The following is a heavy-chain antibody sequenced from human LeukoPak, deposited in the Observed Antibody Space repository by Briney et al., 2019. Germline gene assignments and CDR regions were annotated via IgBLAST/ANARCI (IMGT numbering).Heavy chain of an antibody. Sequence: ASVKVSCKASGYTFTSYYMHWVRQAPGQGLEWMGIINPSGGSTSYAQKFQGRVTMTRDMSTSTVYMELSSLRSEDTAVYYCARTYDSSGYLSWFDPWDQGTLVTVSS. J-gene: IGHJ5*02. CDR2: INPSGGST. V-gene: IGHV1-46*01. CDR3: ARTYDSSGYLSWFDP. D-gene: IGHD3-22*01. CDR1: GYTFTSYY.